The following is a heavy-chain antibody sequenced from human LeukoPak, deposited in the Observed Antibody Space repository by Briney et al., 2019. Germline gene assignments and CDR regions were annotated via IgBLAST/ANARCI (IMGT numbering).Heavy chain of an antibody. V-gene: IGHV3-48*03. CDR1: GFTFSSYE. Sequence: GGSLRLSCAASGFTFSSYEMNWVRQAPGKGLEWVSYISSSGSTIYYADSVKGRFTISRDNAKNSLYLQMNSLRAEDTAVYYCARDVPTYYYDSSGYFDYWGQGTLVTVSS. CDR3: ARDVPTYYYDSSGYFDY. D-gene: IGHD3-22*01. J-gene: IGHJ4*02. CDR2: ISSSGSTI.